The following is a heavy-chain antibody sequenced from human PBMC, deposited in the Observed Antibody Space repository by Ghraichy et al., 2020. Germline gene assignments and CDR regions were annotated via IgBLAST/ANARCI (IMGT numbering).Heavy chain of an antibody. CDR2: ITPSGDGT. Sequence: GGSLRLSCAASGFTFKNYGMSWLRQAPGKGLEWVSAITPSGDGTYHADSVKGRFTISRDNSKNALYLQMKSLRADDTAAYYCAKDSPVATVWGQGTLVTVSS. CDR1: GFTFKNYG. CDR3: AKDSPVATV. V-gene: IGHV3-23*01. D-gene: IGHD2-21*02. J-gene: IGHJ4*02.